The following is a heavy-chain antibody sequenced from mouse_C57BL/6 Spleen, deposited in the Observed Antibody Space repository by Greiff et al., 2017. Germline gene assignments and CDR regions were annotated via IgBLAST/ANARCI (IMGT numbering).Heavy chain of an antibody. Sequence: QVQLQQSGPELVKPGASVKISCKASGYAFSSSWMNWVKQRPGKGLEWIGRIYPGDGDTNYNGKFKGKATLTADKSSSTAYMQLSSLTSEDSAVYYCARRGSWDASYWYFDVWGTGTTVTVSS. D-gene: IGHD4-1*01. CDR3: ARRGSWDASYWYFDV. V-gene: IGHV1-82*01. J-gene: IGHJ1*03. CDR1: GYAFSSSW. CDR2: IYPGDGDT.